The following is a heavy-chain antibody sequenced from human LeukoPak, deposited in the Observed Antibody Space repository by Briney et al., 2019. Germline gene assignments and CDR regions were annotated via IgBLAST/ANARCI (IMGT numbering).Heavy chain of an antibody. CDR1: GFTFSNYG. V-gene: IGHV3-23*01. J-gene: IGHJ4*02. D-gene: IGHD6-13*01. CDR3: AKDHSSSWLIDY. Sequence: AGGSLRLSCAASGFTFSNYGVSWVRQAPGKGLEWVSAITYNGGDTYYADSVKGRFTLSRDNFKKKLYLQMDSLRAEDTAVYYCAKDHSSSWLIDYWGQGTLVTVSS. CDR2: ITYNGGDT.